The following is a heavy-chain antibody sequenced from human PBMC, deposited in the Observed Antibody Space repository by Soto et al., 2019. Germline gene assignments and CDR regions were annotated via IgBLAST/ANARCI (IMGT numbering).Heavy chain of an antibody. J-gene: IGHJ4*02. V-gene: IGHV4-34*01. CDR2: INHSGST. Sequence: SETLSLTCAVYGGSFSGYYWSWIRQPPGKGLEWIGEINHSGSTNYNPSLKSRVTISVDTSKNQFSLKLSSVTAADTAVYYCARGGYYDFWSGYYPRPVDYWGQGTLVTVSS. CDR3: ARGGYYDFWSGYYPRPVDY. CDR1: GGSFSGYY. D-gene: IGHD3-3*01.